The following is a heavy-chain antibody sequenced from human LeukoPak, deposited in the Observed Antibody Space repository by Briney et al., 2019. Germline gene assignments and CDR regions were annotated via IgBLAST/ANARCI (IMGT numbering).Heavy chain of an antibody. CDR2: ISNSGDYI. Sequence: GGSLRLSCTVSGFTFSSFTMNWVRQGPGKGLEWVASISNSGDYISYADLLKGRFTISRDNAKNSLFLQMSSLRAEDTAVYYCAREMYAGWYFAFDIWGQGTMVTVSS. J-gene: IGHJ3*02. CDR3: AREMYAGWYFAFDI. CDR1: GFTFSSFT. D-gene: IGHD6-19*01. V-gene: IGHV3-21*01.